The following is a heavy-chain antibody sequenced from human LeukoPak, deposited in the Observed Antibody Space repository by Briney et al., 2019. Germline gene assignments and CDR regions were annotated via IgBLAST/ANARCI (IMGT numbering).Heavy chain of an antibody. CDR3: ARDSPRGVIISGYYFDY. Sequence: SETLSFTCTVSGGSISSYYSSWIRQPAGKGLEWIGRIYTSGSTNYNPSLKSRVTMSVDTSKNQFSLKLSSVTAADTAVYYCARDSPRGVIISGYYFDYWGQGTLVTVSS. V-gene: IGHV4-4*07. J-gene: IGHJ4*02. D-gene: IGHD3-10*01. CDR2: IYTSGST. CDR1: GGSISSYY.